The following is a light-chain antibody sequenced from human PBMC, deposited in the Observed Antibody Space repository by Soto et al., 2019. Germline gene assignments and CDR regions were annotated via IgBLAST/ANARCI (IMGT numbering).Light chain of an antibody. J-gene: IGLJ3*02. CDR1: SSDIGHYDY. Sequence: QSALTQPASVSGSPGQSITISCTGTSSDIGHYDYVSWYQQHPGKAPKLMIYEVTNRPPGVSDRFSGSKSGKTASLTISGLQAEDEADYYCSSYTSSSTWVFGGGTKLTVL. V-gene: IGLV2-14*01. CDR2: EVT. CDR3: SSYTSSSTWV.